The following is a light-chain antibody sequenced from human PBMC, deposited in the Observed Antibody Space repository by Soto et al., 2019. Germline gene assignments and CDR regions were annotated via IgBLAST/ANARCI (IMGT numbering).Light chain of an antibody. J-gene: IGLJ1*01. CDR1: SSNIGAGYD. Sequence: QSVLTQPPSVSGAPGQRVTISCTGSSSNIGAGYDVHWYQQLPGTAPKLLIYGNSTRPSGVPDRFSGSKSCTSASLASTGLQAEDEADYYCCSYADNNDYVFGTGTKLTVL. CDR2: GNS. V-gene: IGLV1-40*01. CDR3: CSYADNNDYV.